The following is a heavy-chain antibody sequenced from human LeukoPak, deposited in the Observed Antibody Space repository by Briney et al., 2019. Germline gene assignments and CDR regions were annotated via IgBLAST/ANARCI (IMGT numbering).Heavy chain of an antibody. Sequence: GGSLRLSCAASGFTFISYAISWVRQAPGKGLEWVSAISGSGGSTYYADSVKGRFTISRDNSKNTLYLQMNSLRAEDTAVYYCAKMPYYYYFDYWGQGTLVTVSS. CDR3: AKMPYYYYFDY. V-gene: IGHV3-23*01. CDR2: ISGSGGST. J-gene: IGHJ4*02. CDR1: GFTFISYA. D-gene: IGHD3-10*01.